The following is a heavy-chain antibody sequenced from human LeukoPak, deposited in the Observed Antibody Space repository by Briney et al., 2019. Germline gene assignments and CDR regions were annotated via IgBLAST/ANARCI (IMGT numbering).Heavy chain of an antibody. Sequence: QTGGSLRLSCAASGFTFSSYSMNWVRQAPGKGLEWVSYISSSSSTIYYADSVKGRFTISRDNAKNSLYLQMNSLRAEDTAVYYCAKGGIQLWLRSFDYWGQGTLVTVSS. D-gene: IGHD5-18*01. CDR2: ISSSSSTI. J-gene: IGHJ4*02. CDR1: GFTFSSYS. V-gene: IGHV3-48*04. CDR3: AKGGIQLWLRSFDY.